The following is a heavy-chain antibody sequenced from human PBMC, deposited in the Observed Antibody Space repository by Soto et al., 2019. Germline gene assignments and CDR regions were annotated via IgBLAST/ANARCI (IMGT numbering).Heavy chain of an antibody. D-gene: IGHD6-6*01. CDR1: GGSVSSGSYY. CDR3: ARQSIAARPLRYYFDY. Sequence: QVQLQESGPGLVKPSETLSLTCTVSGGSVSSGSYYWSWIRQPPGKGLEWIGYIYYSGSTNYNPSLKSRVPISVDTSKNQFSLKLSSVTAPDTAVYYCARQSIAARPLRYYFDYWGQGTLVTVSS. J-gene: IGHJ4*02. CDR2: IYYSGST. V-gene: IGHV4-61*01.